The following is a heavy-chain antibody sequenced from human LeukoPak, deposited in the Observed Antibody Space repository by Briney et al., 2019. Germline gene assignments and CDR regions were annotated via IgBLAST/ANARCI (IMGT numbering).Heavy chain of an antibody. CDR1: GGSISSGSYY. CDR2: IYTSGST. V-gene: IGHV4-61*02. J-gene: IGHJ3*02. D-gene: IGHD3-3*01. Sequence: SETLSLTCTVSGGSISSGSYYWGWIRQPAGKGLEWIGRIYTSGSTNYNPSLKSRATISVDTSKNQFSLKLSSVTAADTAVYYCARSPAELRFLELAIWGQGTMVTVSS. CDR3: ARSPAELRFLELAI.